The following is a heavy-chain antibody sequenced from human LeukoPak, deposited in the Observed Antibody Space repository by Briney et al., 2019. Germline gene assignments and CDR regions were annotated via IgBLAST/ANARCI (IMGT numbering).Heavy chain of an antibody. D-gene: IGHD6-19*01. CDR1: GGSISSYY. CDR2: VYPSGST. Sequence: SETLSLTCTVSGGSISSYYWNWIRQPAGKGLEWIGHVYPSGSTNSNPSLQSRVTMSVDTSKNQFSLKLTSVTAADTAVYFCARGHNSGWRNFDYWGQGTLVTVPS. V-gene: IGHV4-4*07. J-gene: IGHJ4*02. CDR3: ARGHNSGWRNFDY.